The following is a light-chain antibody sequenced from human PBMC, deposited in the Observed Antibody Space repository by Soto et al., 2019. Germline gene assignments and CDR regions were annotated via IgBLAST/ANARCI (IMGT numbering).Light chain of an antibody. CDR2: AAS. V-gene: IGKV1-12*01. Sequence: DIQMAQSPSSVSAFVGDRVAVTCRASQDITTWLAWYQKKPGEAPRLLIYAASSLYSGVPTRFSGSGTGTELTLTISNLQPEDSAIYYCQQVKGFPHTLGAGRKVHI. CDR1: QDITTW. J-gene: IGKJ3*01. CDR3: QQVKGFPHT.